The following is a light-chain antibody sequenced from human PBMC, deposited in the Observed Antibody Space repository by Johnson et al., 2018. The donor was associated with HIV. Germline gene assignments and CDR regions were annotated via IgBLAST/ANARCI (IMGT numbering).Light chain of an antibody. CDR2: ENN. CDR3: GTWDISLSAGGV. J-gene: IGLJ1*01. CDR1: SSNIGNNY. Sequence: QSVLTQPPSVSAAPGQKVTISCSGSSSNIGNNYISWYQQFPGTAPKLLIYENNKRPSGITDRFSASKSGASATLAITRLQTGDEADYYCGTWDISLSAGGVFGPGTKVTVL. V-gene: IGLV1-51*02.